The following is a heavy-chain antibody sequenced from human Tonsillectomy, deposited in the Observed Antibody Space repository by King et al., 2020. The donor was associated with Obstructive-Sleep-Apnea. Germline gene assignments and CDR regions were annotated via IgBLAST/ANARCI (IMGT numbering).Heavy chain of an antibody. CDR3: AHRSPTISGAYFDL. V-gene: IGHV2-5*02. CDR2: IYWDNDR. Sequence: TLKESGPTLVKPTQTLRLTCTFSGFSLSTSGAGVGWIRQPPGKALEWLALIYWDNDRRYSPSLRSRLTITKDTSKNQVVLTMTNMDPVDTATYYGAHRSPTISGAYFDLWGRGTLVTVSS. D-gene: IGHD3-10*01. J-gene: IGHJ2*01. CDR1: GFSLSTSGAG.